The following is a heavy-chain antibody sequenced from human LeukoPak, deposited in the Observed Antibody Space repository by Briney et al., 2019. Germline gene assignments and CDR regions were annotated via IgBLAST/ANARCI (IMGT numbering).Heavy chain of an antibody. J-gene: IGHJ4*02. V-gene: IGHV1-69*05. Sequence: ASVKVSCKASGGTFSIYAISWVRQAPGQGLEWMGGIIPIFGTANYAQKLQGRVTMTTDTSTSTAYMELRSLRSDDTAVYYCAREPNWNYRYYFDYWGQGTLVTVSS. CDR3: AREPNWNYRYYFDY. CDR1: GGTFSIYA. CDR2: IIPIFGTA. D-gene: IGHD1-7*01.